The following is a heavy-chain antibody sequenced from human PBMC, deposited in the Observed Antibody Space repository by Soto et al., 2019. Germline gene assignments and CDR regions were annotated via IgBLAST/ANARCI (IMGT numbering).Heavy chain of an antibody. Sequence: ASVKVSCKASGYTFTNYGINWVRQAPGQGLEWMGWISAYNGNTNYAQKLQGRVTMTTDTSTSTAYMELRSLRSDDTAVYYCAREELLLWFGELSPGWFDPWGQGTLVTVSS. V-gene: IGHV1-18*01. CDR3: AREELLLWFGELSPGWFDP. D-gene: IGHD3-10*01. CDR2: ISAYNGNT. J-gene: IGHJ5*02. CDR1: GYTFTNYG.